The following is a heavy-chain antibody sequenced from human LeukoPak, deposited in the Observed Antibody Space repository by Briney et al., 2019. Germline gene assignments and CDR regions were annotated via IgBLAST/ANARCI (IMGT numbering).Heavy chain of an antibody. J-gene: IGHJ4*02. Sequence: XXXXXXMHXVXXASGKGLEWVGRIRSKANSYATAYAASVKGRFTRARDDTKNKADVKRNSLKTEDTAVYYCTSYYDSSGYYPFDYWGQGTLVTVSS. CDR2: IRSKANSYAT. D-gene: IGHD3-22*01. V-gene: IGHV3-73*01. CDR1: XXXXXX. CDR3: TSYYDSSGYYPFDY.